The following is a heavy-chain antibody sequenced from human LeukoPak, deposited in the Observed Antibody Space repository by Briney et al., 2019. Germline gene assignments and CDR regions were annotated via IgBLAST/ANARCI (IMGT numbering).Heavy chain of an antibody. V-gene: IGHV4-4*07. CDR3: AREQYELFDP. J-gene: IGHJ5*02. CDR1: GCSISSYY. D-gene: IGHD2-2*01. Sequence: PSETLSLTCTVSGCSISSYYWSWIRQPAGKGLEWIGRIYTSGSSNYNPSLESRVTTSVGTSKNQFSPKLRSVTAPDTAVYYCAREQYELFDPWGEGTLVTVSS. CDR2: IYTSGSS.